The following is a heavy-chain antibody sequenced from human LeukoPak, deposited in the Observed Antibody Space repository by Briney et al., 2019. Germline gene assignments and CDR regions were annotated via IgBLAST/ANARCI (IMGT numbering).Heavy chain of an antibody. D-gene: IGHD6-19*01. Sequence: GGSLRLSCAATGFTFSTSWMHWVRQAPGKGLVWVSRISSDGSSTIYADSVMGRFTISRDNAKNTLYLQMNSLRSDDTALYYCARESESSGWYDYWGQGTLVTVSS. J-gene: IGHJ4*02. CDR3: ARESESSGWYDY. V-gene: IGHV3-74*01. CDR1: GFTFSTSW. CDR2: ISSDGSST.